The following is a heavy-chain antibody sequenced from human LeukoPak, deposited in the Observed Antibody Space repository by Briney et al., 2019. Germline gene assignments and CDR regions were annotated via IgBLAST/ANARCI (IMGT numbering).Heavy chain of an antibody. V-gene: IGHV1-2*02. CDR3: AVVVVAATLDY. CDR1: GYTFTGYY. Sequence: ASVNVFCKASGYTFTGYYMHWVRQAPGQGLEWMGWINPNSGGTNYAQTFQGRVTITRDTSISTAYMELSRLRSDDTAVYYCAVVVVAATLDYWGQGTLVTVSS. CDR2: INPNSGGT. D-gene: IGHD2-15*01. J-gene: IGHJ4*02.